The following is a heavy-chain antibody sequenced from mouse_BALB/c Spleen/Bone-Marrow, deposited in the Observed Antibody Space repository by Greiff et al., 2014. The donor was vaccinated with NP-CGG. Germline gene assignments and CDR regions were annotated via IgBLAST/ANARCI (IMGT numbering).Heavy chain of an antibody. CDR1: GFTFSDYY. D-gene: IGHD2-2*01. V-gene: IGHV5-4*02. J-gene: IGHJ3*01. CDR2: ISDGGSYT. CDR3: SRAYGYDAWFAY. Sequence: DVMLVESGGGLVKPGGSLKLSCAVSGFTFSDYYMYWVRQTPETRLEWVATISDGGSYTYYSDSVKGRFTISRDNAKNNLYLQMNSLRSEDTSMYFCSRAYGYDAWFAYWGQGTLVTVSA.